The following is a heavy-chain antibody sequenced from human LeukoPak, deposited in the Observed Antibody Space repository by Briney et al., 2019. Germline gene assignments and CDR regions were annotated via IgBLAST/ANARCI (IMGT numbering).Heavy chain of an antibody. Sequence: GASVTVSFTVSGYTLTELSMHWVRQAPGKGLEWMGGFDPEDGETIYAQKFQGRVTMTEDTSTDTAYMELSSLRSEDTAVYYCATTGSGNYYYYYMDVWGKGTTVTVSS. CDR1: GYTLTELS. CDR3: ATTGSGNYYYYYMDV. CDR2: FDPEDGET. V-gene: IGHV1-24*01. D-gene: IGHD3-10*01. J-gene: IGHJ6*03.